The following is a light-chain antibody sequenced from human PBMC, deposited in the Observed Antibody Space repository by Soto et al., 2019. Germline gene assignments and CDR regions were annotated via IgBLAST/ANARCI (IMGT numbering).Light chain of an antibody. V-gene: IGKV3-20*01. CDR2: GAA. CDR1: QGVSSSH. CDR3: QQYGNSPPLT. Sequence: EIVLTQSPGTLSLSPGERATLSCRASQGVSSSHLAWYQQKPGQAPRLLIYGAANRATGIPDRFSGSGSGTDFTLTISRLEPEDFAVYYCQQYGNSPPLTFGGGTKVDIK. J-gene: IGKJ4*01.